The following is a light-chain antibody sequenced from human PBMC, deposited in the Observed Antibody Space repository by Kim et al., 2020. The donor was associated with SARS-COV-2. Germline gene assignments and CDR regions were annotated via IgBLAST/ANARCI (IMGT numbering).Light chain of an antibody. Sequence: GQSVTISCTGTSSDVGAYNYVSWFQQHPGKAPKLVIYDVTKRPSGVPDRFSGSKSDNTASLTISGLQAEDEADYYCCSHAGSYTWVFGGGTKLTVL. CDR3: CSHAGSYTWV. CDR1: SSDVGAYNY. J-gene: IGLJ3*02. CDR2: DVT. V-gene: IGLV2-11*03.